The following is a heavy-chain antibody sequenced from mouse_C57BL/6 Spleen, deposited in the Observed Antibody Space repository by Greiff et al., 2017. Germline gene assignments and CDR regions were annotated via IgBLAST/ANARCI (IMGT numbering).Heavy chain of an antibody. Sequence: QVQLQQSGPELVKPGASVKISCKASGYSFTSYYIHWVKQRPGQGLEWIGWIYPGSGNTKYNEKFKGKATLTADTSSSTAYMQLSSLTSEDSAVYYCAREVNYAMDYWGQGTSVAVSS. D-gene: IGHD2-1*01. CDR2: IYPGSGNT. CDR1: GYSFTSYY. CDR3: AREVNYAMDY. J-gene: IGHJ4*01. V-gene: IGHV1-66*01.